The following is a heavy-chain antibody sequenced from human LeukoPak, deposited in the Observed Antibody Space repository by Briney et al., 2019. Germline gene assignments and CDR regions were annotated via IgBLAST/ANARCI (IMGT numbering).Heavy chain of an antibody. V-gene: IGHV3-53*01. J-gene: IGHJ4*02. CDR3: ARVRSYGTFDY. D-gene: IGHD5-18*01. CDR1: GFTVSSNY. Sequence: GGSLRLSCAASGFTVSSNYMSWVRQAPGKGLEWVSVIYSGGSTYYADSVKGRFTISRDNSENTLYLQMNSLRAEDTAVYYCARVRSYGTFDYWGQGTLVTVSS. CDR2: IYSGGST.